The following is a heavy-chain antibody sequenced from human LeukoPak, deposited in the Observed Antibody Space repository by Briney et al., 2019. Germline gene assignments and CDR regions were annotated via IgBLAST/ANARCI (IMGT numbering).Heavy chain of an antibody. Sequence: ASVKVSCKAFGYTFTGYYIHWVRPAPGQGLEWMGWINPNSGGTNYAQKFRGRVTMTRDTSISTAYMELSRLRSDDTAVYYCARVAFSIDYGGNTEHFQHWGQGTLVTVSS. CDR2: INPNSGGT. CDR1: GYTFTGYY. J-gene: IGHJ1*01. D-gene: IGHD4-23*01. CDR3: ARVAFSIDYGGNTEHFQH. V-gene: IGHV1-2*02.